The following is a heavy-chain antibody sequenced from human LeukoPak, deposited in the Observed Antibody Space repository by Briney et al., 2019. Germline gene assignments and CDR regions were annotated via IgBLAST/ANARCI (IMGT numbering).Heavy chain of an antibody. Sequence: NPSETLSLTCTVSGGSISSYYWSWIRQPAGKGLEWIGRIYTSGSTNYNPSLKSRVTMSVDTSKNQFSLRLSSVTAADTAVYYCASGVASSGHFDYWGQGTLVTVSS. CDR1: GGSISSYY. D-gene: IGHD6-19*01. CDR2: IYTSGST. J-gene: IGHJ4*02. V-gene: IGHV4-4*07. CDR3: ASGVASSGHFDY.